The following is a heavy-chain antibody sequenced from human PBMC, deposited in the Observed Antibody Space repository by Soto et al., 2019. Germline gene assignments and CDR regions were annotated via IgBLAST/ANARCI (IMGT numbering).Heavy chain of an antibody. J-gene: IGHJ4*02. CDR2: FVPIVGTA. CDR1: GGTFSSYA. Sequence: QVQLGQSGAEVKKPGSSVKVSCKASGGTFSSYAISWVRQAPGQGLEWLGAFVPIVGTADYAQKFQGRVTITADESSNLAYMELRSLRSEETAVYYCAIGSTFSGEFEFWGQGTPVAVSS. V-gene: IGHV1-69*01. D-gene: IGHD1-26*01. CDR3: AIGSTFSGEFEF.